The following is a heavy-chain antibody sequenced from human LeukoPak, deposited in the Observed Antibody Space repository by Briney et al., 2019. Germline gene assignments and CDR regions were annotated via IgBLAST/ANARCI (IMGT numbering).Heavy chain of an antibody. D-gene: IGHD3-10*01. V-gene: IGHV1-2*02. Sequence: ASVKVSCKASGYTFTGYYMHWVRQASGQGLEWMGWISPNSGGTNYAQKFQGRVTMTRDTSISTAYMELSRLRSDDTAVYYCARDKSEGDPPGYWGQGTLVTVSS. CDR1: GYTFTGYY. CDR2: ISPNSGGT. CDR3: ARDKSEGDPPGY. J-gene: IGHJ4*02.